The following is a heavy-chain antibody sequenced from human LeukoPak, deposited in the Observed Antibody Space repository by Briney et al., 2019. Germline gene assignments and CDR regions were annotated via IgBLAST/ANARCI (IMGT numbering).Heavy chain of an antibody. CDR2: INHSGST. D-gene: IGHD3-9*01. CDR1: GGSFSGYY. V-gene: IGHV4-34*01. J-gene: IGHJ3*02. CDR3: ARTGGFDWYDAFDI. Sequence: PSETLSLTCAVYGGSFSGYYWSWLRQPPGKGLEWIGEINHSGSTNYNPSLKSRVTISVDTSKNQFSLKLSSVTAADTAVYYCARTGGFDWYDAFDIWGQGTMVTVSS.